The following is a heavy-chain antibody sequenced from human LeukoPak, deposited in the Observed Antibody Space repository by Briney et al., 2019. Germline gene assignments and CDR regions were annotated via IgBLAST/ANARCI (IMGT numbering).Heavy chain of an antibody. J-gene: IGHJ4*02. V-gene: IGHV4-39*01. CDR2: IYSSGT. Sequence: SETLSLTCTVSGGSISSYSYHWGWIRQPPGKGLEWIGNIYSSGTSYNPSLKSRVAISVDTSKNQFSLKMNSVTAADTAVYYCARRGGSGRSFDYWGQGTLVTVSS. D-gene: IGHD3-10*01. CDR3: ARRGGSGRSFDY. CDR1: GGSISSYSYH.